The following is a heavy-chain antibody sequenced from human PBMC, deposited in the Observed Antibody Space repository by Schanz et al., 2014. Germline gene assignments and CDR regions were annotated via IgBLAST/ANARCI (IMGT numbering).Heavy chain of an antibody. CDR1: GFPFSTYA. J-gene: IGHJ4*02. CDR3: ARDRGYCSGGSCLTFDY. V-gene: IGHV3-23*04. CDR2: ISGSGGST. D-gene: IGHD2-15*01. Sequence: EQLVESGGGLVRPGGSLRLSCAASGFPFSTYAMSWVRQAPGKGLEWVSAISGSGGSTYYADSVKGRFTISRDNSKNTLYLQMNTLRAEDTAVYYCARDRGYCSGGSCLTFDYWGQGTLVTVSS.